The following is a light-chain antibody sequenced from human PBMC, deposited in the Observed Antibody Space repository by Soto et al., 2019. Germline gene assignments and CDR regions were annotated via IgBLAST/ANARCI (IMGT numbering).Light chain of an antibody. CDR1: QSVLYSSNNKNC. J-gene: IGKJ3*01. Sequence: DIVMTQSPDSLSVSLGERATINCKSSQSVLYSSNNKNCLAWYQQKPGQSPKLLIYWASTRASGVPDRFSGSGSGTDFTLTISSLQAEDVAVYYCQQCYNTPSFGPGTKVDI. CDR2: WAS. V-gene: IGKV4-1*01. CDR3: QQCYNTPS.